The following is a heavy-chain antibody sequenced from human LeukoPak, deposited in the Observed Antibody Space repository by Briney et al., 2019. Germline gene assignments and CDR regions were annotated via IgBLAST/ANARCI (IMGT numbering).Heavy chain of an antibody. CDR2: IGTAGDT. J-gene: IGHJ4*02. D-gene: IGHD6-19*01. Sequence: GGSLRLSCAASGFTFSSYDMHWVRQATGKGLEWVSAIGTAGDTYYPGSVKGRFTISRENAKNSLYLQMNSLRAGDTAVYYCAKGLRYSSGWYDYWGQGTLVTVSS. CDR1: GFTFSSYD. CDR3: AKGLRYSSGWYDY. V-gene: IGHV3-13*01.